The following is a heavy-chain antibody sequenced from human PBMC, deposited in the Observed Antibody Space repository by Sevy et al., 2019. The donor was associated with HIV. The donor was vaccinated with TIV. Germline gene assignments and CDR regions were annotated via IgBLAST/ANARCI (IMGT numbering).Heavy chain of an antibody. Sequence: GGSLRLSCAASGFTFNFHGMHWVRQAPGKGLEWVAFIWHDGSNKYMADSVKGRFTISRDNSKNTLFLQMNSLTVEDTAVYYCARETDNSARSLDPWGQGTLVTVSS. CDR1: GFTFNFHG. J-gene: IGHJ5*02. V-gene: IGHV3-30*02. D-gene: IGHD4-4*01. CDR2: IWHDGSNK. CDR3: ARETDNSARSLDP.